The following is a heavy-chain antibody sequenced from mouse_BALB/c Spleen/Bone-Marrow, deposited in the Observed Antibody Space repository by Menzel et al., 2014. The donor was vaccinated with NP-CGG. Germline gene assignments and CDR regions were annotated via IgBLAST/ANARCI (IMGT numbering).Heavy chain of an antibody. Sequence: EVQLQQSGPSLVKPSQTLSLTCSVTGDSIXSGYWNWIRQVPGNKLEYMGYISNSGSTYYNPSLKSRISITRDTSKNXYYLQLNSVTTEDTATYYCASWGFAYWGQGTLVTVSA. CDR3: ASWGFAY. D-gene: IGHD4-1*01. J-gene: IGHJ3*01. V-gene: IGHV3-8*02. CDR1: GDSIXSGY. CDR2: ISNSGST.